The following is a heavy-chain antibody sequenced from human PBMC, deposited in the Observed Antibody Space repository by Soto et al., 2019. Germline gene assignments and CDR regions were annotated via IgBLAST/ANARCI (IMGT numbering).Heavy chain of an antibody. CDR1: GFTLGTYW. J-gene: IGHJ4*02. CDR2: IKQDGSEK. V-gene: IGHV3-7*01. CDR3: GTADRGTAAGGTVQ. D-gene: IGHD6-13*01. Sequence: EVQVVESGGGLVQPGGSLRLSCAASGFTLGTYWMTWVRQAPGKGLEWVANIKQDGSEKYYVDSVKGRFTVSRDNAKNSMYLQMNSLRTEDTAVYYCGTADRGTAAGGTVQWGQGTLVTVSS.